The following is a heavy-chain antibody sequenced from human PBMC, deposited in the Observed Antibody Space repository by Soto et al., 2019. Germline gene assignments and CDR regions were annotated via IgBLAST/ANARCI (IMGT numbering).Heavy chain of an antibody. D-gene: IGHD2-15*01. CDR1: GFTFSSYA. CDR3: ARGGDIVVVVAATRRTETGLWGMDV. J-gene: IGHJ6*02. V-gene: IGHV3-30-3*01. Sequence: GGSLRLSCAASGFTFSSYAMHWIRQAPGKGLEWVAVISYDGSNKYYADSVKGRFTISRDNSKNTPYLQMNSLRAEDTAVYYCARGGDIVVVVAATRRTETGLWGMDVWGQGXTVTVS. CDR2: ISYDGSNK.